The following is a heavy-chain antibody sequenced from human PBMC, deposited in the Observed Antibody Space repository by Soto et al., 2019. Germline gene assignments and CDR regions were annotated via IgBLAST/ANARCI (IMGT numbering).Heavy chain of an antibody. V-gene: IGHV3-64*04. CDR3: VRGDNWNDEASDY. CDR2: INSNGGST. Sequence: GGSLRLSCSASGFTFSSYAMHWVRQAPGKGLEYVSAINSNGGSTYYADSVKGRFTISRDNSKNTLYLQMNSLRAEDTAVYYCVRGDNWNDEASDYWGQGTLVTVSS. D-gene: IGHD1-1*01. CDR1: GFTFSSYA. J-gene: IGHJ4*02.